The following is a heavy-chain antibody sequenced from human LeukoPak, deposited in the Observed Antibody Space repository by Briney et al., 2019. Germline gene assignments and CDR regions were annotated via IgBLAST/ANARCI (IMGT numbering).Heavy chain of an antibody. D-gene: IGHD5-24*01. V-gene: IGHV3-23*01. CDR2: ISGSGGST. J-gene: IGHJ6*03. Sequence: GGSLRLSCAASGFTVSSKYMSWVRQAPGKGLEWVSAISGSGGSTYYADSEKGRFTISRDNSKNTLYLQMNSLRAEDTAVYHCAKSGLNEATKQYYYYYMDVWGKGTTVTVSS. CDR1: GFTVSSKY. CDR3: AKSGLNEATKQYYYYYMDV.